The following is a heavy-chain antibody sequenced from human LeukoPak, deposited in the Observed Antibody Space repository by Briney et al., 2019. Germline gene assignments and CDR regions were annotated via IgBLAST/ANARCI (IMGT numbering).Heavy chain of an antibody. CDR3: AREMSSSGWYSMVGFDY. CDR2: ISGSGGST. Sequence: PGGSLRLSCEVSGFTFSSYSMTWVRQAPGKGLEWVSAISGSGGSTYYADSVKGRFTISRDNSKNTLYLQMNSLRAEDTAVYYCAREMSSSGWYSMVGFDYWGQGTLVTVSS. V-gene: IGHV3-23*01. CDR1: GFTFSSYS. D-gene: IGHD6-19*01. J-gene: IGHJ4*02.